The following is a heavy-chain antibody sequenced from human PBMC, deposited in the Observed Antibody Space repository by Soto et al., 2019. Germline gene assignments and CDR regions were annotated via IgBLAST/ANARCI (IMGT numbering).Heavy chain of an antibody. D-gene: IGHD6-6*01. V-gene: IGHV3-15*07. J-gene: IGHJ6*02. CDR3: TTDRASIAARLLEADYYYYGMDV. CDR2: IKSKTDGGTT. CDR1: GFTFSNAW. Sequence: GGSLRLSCAASGFTFSNAWMNWVRQAPGKGLEWVGRIKSKTDGGTTDYAAPVKGRFTISRDDSKNTLYLQMNSLKTEDTAVYYCTTDRASIAARLLEADYYYYGMDVWGQGTTVTVSS.